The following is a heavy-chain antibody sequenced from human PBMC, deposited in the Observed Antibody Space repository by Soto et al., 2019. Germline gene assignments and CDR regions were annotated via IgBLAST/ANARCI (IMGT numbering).Heavy chain of an antibody. J-gene: IGHJ4*02. CDR3: ARRYGASFDY. CDR2: INHSGST. CDR1: GGSFSLYY. Sequence: SETLSLTCAVYGGSFSLYYWSWIRQPPGKGLEWIGEINHSGSTNYNPSLKSRVTISVDTSKNQFSLKLSSVTAADTAVYYCARRYGASFDYWGQGTLVTVSS. D-gene: IGHD4-17*01. V-gene: IGHV4-34*01.